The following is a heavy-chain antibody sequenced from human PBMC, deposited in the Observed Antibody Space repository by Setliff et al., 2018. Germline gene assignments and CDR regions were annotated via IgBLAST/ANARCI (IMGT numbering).Heavy chain of an antibody. Sequence: ASVKVSCKTSGYNFTTFGISWVRQAPGQGLEWMGWISPYNEKTNYAEKFQGRVTMTTDTSTTTVYIEVASLRSDDTAVYYCVRGPGPSVVVAMPFDRWGQGTLVTVS. J-gene: IGHJ4*02. CDR3: VRGPGPSVVVAMPFDR. CDR1: GYNFTTFG. V-gene: IGHV1-18*01. D-gene: IGHD5-12*01. CDR2: ISPYNEKT.